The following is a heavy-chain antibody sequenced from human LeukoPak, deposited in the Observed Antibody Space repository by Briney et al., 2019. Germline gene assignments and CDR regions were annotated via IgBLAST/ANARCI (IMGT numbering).Heavy chain of an antibody. D-gene: IGHD3-10*01. CDR2: IRSKAYGGTT. V-gene: IGHV3-49*04. CDR3: TRDYYYAY. CDR1: GFTFGDYT. J-gene: IGHJ4*02. Sequence: GGSLRLSCIASGFTFGDYTMSWVRQAPGKGLEWVGFIRSKAYGGTTEYAPSVKGRFTISRDDSKTIAYLQMNSLKTEDTAVYYCTRDYYYAYWGQGTLVTVSS.